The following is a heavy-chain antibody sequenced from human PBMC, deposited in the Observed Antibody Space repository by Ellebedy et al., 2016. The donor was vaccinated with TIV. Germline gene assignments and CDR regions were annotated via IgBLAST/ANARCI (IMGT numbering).Heavy chain of an antibody. V-gene: IGHV3-7*01. CDR1: VFIFTDSW. J-gene: IGHJ5*02. CDR3: ARAIGVADCS. CDR2: IIQAGSQK. D-gene: IGHD2-21*02. Sequence: GESLKISCAASVFIFTDSWMHXVRQTPGRGLVWVANIIQAGSQKYYVSSVKGRFTISRDNAKNSLYLQMNSLRDEDTAVYYCARAIGVADCSWGQGTLVTVSS.